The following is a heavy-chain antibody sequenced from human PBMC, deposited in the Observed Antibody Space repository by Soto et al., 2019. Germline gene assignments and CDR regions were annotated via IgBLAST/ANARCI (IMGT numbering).Heavy chain of an antibody. CDR3: ARAAHYSSPFRWFDP. V-gene: IGHV4-31*03. Sequence: QVQLQESGPGLVKPSQTLSLTCTVSDGSISSGGYYWSWIRQHPGKGLEWIGYIYYSGSTYYNPSLMSRVTISVDTSKNQFSLKLSSVTAADTAVYYCARAAHYSSPFRWFDPWGQGTLVTVSS. D-gene: IGHD6-13*01. CDR1: DGSISSGGYY. CDR2: IYYSGST. J-gene: IGHJ5*02.